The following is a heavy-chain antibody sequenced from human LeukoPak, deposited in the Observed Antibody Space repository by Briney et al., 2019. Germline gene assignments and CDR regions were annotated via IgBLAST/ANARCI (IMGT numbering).Heavy chain of an antibody. CDR3: ARDEYSGDRYGMDI. D-gene: IGHD5-12*01. Sequence: PGGSLRLSCAASGFTFSSYTMHWVRQAPGKGLEWVALISHDGRNKYYADSVKGRFAISGDNSKNTLYLQMNSLRPEDTAIYYCARDEYSGDRYGMDIWGQGTTVTVSS. CDR1: GFTFSSYT. CDR2: ISHDGRNK. J-gene: IGHJ6*02. V-gene: IGHV3-30*09.